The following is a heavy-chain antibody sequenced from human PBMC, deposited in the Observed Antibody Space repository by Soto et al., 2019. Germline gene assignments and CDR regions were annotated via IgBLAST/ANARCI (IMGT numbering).Heavy chain of an antibody. D-gene: IGHD2-15*01. Sequence: GGSLRLSCAASGFTFSDYYMSWIRQAPGKGLEWISFISSSSGYTNYADSVKGRFTISRDNAKNSLYLQINSLRAEDTAVYFCARVAGLFYSGTSGHPLGFWGQGAVVTVSS. CDR2: ISSSSGYT. V-gene: IGHV3-11*06. CDR1: GFTFSDYY. J-gene: IGHJ4*02. CDR3: ARVAGLFYSGTSGHPLGF.